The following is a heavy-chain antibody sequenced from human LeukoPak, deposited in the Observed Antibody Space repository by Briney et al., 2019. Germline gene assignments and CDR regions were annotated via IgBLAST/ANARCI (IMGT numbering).Heavy chain of an antibody. D-gene: IGHD1-26*01. CDR1: GYTFTGYY. CDR2: INPNSGDT. Sequence: ASVKVSCKASGYTFTGYYMHWVRQAPGQGLEWMGWINPNSGDTNYAQRFQGRVTMTRDTSISTAYMELSSLTSDDTAVYYCATRGSGTYYPAFDIWGQGTMVTVSS. V-gene: IGHV1-2*02. J-gene: IGHJ3*02. CDR3: ATRGSGTYYPAFDI.